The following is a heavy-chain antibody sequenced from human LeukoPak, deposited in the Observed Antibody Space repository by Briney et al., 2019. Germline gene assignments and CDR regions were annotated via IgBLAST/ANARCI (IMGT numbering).Heavy chain of an antibody. V-gene: IGHV3-11*04. CDR1: GFTFSDYY. Sequence: GGSLRLSCAASGFTFSDYYMSWIRQAPGKGLEWVSYISSSGSTIYYADSVKGRFTISRDNAKSSLYLQMNSLRAEDTAVYYCASNYYYYYMDVWGKGTTVTVSS. CDR2: ISSSGSTI. CDR3: ASNYYYYYMDV. J-gene: IGHJ6*03.